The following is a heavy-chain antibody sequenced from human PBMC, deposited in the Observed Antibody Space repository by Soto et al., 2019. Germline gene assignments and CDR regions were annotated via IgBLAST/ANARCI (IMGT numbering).Heavy chain of an antibody. CDR1: DGSISSGGYS. Sequence: SETLSLTCAVSDGSISSGGYSWSWIRQPPGKGLEWIGYIYHSGSTYYNPSLKSQVTITVDRSKNQFSLKLSSVTAADTAVYYCARSYYDSSGYYEHDAFDIWGQGTMVTVSS. CDR3: ARSYYDSSGYYEHDAFDI. CDR2: IYHSGST. J-gene: IGHJ3*02. D-gene: IGHD3-22*01. V-gene: IGHV4-30-2*01.